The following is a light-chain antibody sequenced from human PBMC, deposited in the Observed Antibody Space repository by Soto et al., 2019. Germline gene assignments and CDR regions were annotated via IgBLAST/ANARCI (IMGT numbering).Light chain of an antibody. V-gene: IGKV1-5*03. CDR3: QHYNSYSEA. CDR2: KAS. J-gene: IGKJ1*01. Sequence: IQMTPSPSTVCVSVGDRITITCRASQTISSWLAWYQQKPGKAPKLLIYKASTLKSGVPSRFSGSGSGTEFTLTISSLQPDDFATYYCQHYNSYSEAFGQGTKVDIK. CDR1: QTISSW.